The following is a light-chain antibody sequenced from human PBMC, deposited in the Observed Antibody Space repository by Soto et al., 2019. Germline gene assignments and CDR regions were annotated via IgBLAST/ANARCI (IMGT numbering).Light chain of an antibody. CDR2: GAS. J-gene: IGKJ2*01. CDR1: QSVNSRY. Sequence: ESMLTQSPGTLSLSPGERATLSCRASQSVNSRYLTWYQQKPGQAPRLLIYGASIRATGVPDRFSGSGSGTDFTLTICRLEPEDFAVYYCQQFGDSPPAFTFGQGTKLEI. V-gene: IGKV3-20*01. CDR3: QQFGDSPPAFT.